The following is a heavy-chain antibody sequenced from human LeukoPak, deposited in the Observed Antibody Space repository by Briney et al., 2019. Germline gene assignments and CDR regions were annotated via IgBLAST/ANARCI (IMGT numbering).Heavy chain of an antibody. CDR1: GFTFSSYG. D-gene: IGHD3-10*01. J-gene: IGHJ4*02. CDR2: MSGSGGST. CDR3: AKDRDVLLLFGEFTYFDF. V-gene: IGHV3-23*01. Sequence: GGSLRLSCAASGFTFSSYGMSWVRPAPGRGLEWVSGMSGSGGSTEYAASVKGRFTLSRDNSKNTLYLQMNSVRAEDTAVYYCAKDRDVLLLFGEFTYFDFWGEGTLVTVSS.